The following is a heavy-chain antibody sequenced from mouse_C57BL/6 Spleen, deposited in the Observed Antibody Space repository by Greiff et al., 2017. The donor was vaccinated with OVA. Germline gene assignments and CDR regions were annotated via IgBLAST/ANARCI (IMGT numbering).Heavy chain of an antibody. CDR3: ARGDSSGPYYFDY. J-gene: IGHJ2*01. V-gene: IGHV1-82*01. CDR1: GYAFSSSW. CDR2: IYPGDGDT. Sequence: VQGVESGPELVKPGASVKISCKASGYAFSSSWMNWVKQRPGKGLEWIGRIYPGDGDTNYNGKFKGKATLTADKSSSTAYMQLSSLTSEDSAVYFCARGDSSGPYYFDYWGQGTTLTVSS. D-gene: IGHD3-2*02.